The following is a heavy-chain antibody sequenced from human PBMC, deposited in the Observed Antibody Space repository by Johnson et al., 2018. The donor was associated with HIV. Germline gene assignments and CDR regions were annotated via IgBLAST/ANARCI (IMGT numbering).Heavy chain of an antibody. CDR1: GFTFDDYG. Sequence: MMLVESGGGVVRPGGSLRLSCAASGFTFDDYGMSWVRQAPGQGLEWVSGINWNGGSTGYADSVKGRCTLSRDNAKNSLYLQMNSLRAEDTALYYCAREGEWERRNLHAFDIWGQGTMVTVSS. V-gene: IGHV3-20*04. D-gene: IGHD1-26*01. J-gene: IGHJ3*02. CDR2: INWNGGST. CDR3: AREGEWERRNLHAFDI.